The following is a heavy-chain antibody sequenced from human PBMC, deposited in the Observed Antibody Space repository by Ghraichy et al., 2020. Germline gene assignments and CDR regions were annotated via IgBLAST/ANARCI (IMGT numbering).Heavy chain of an antibody. CDR3: ARHTMELLTDY. D-gene: IGHD1-26*01. Sequence: SETLSLTCAVYGGSFSGYYWSWIRQPPGKGLEWIGEINHSGSTNYNPSLKSRVTISVDTSKNQFSLKLSSVTAADTAVYYCARHTMELLTDYWGQGTLVTVSS. CDR2: INHSGST. V-gene: IGHV4-34*01. CDR1: GGSFSGYY. J-gene: IGHJ4*02.